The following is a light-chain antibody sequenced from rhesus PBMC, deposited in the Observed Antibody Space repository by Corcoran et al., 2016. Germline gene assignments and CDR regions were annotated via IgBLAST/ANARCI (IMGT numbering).Light chain of an antibody. Sequence: DIQMTQSPSSLSASVGDKVTITCRASQGISSWLAWYQQKPGKAPKLLIYAASNLQSGVPSRFSGSGSGTDYTLTISSLQPEDFATYYCQQGYNTPFTFGPGTKLDIK. V-gene: IGKV1-18*01. CDR3: QQGYNTPFT. CDR2: AAS. J-gene: IGKJ3*01. CDR1: QGISSW.